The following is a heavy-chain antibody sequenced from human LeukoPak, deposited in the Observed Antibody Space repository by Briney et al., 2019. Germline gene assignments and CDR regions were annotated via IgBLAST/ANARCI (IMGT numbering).Heavy chain of an antibody. J-gene: IGHJ4*02. CDR1: GYSISSGYY. V-gene: IGHV4-38-2*02. Sequence: PSETLSLTCTVSGYSISSGYYWGWIRQPPGKGLEWIGSIYHSGSTYYNPSLKSRVTISVDTSKNQFSLKLSSVTAADTAVYYCARRRYSGYDRDPRQYYFDYWGQGTLVTVSS. CDR2: IYHSGST. CDR3: ARRRYSGYDRDPRQYYFDY. D-gene: IGHD5-12*01.